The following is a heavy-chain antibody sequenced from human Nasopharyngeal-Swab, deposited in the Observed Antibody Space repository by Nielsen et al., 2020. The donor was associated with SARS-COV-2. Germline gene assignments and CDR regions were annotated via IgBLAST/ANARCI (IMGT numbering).Heavy chain of an antibody. CDR2: ISGSGDST. D-gene: IGHD6-6*01. CDR1: GFTFGSYA. CDR3: AKDTYSSSSPEYFHH. V-gene: IGHV3-23*01. J-gene: IGHJ1*01. Sequence: GESLKISCAASGFTFGSYAMSWVRQAPGKGLEWGSGISGSGDSTYHADSVKGRFTISRDNSKNTLYLQLNSLRVEDTAVYYCAKDTYSSSSPEYFHHWGQGTLVTVSS.